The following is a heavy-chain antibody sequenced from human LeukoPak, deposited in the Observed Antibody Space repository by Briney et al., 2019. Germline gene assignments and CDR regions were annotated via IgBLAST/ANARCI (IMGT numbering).Heavy chain of an antibody. Sequence: ASVKVSCKASGYTFTSYGISWVRQAPGQGLEWMGWISAYNGNTNYAQKLQGRVTMTTDTSTSTAYMELRSLRSEDTAWYYCARGWRCIAARGPAWYNWFDPGGQGPGVSVSS. J-gene: IGHJ5*02. D-gene: IGHD6-6*01. V-gene: IGHV1-18*01. CDR1: GYTFTSYG. CDR3: ARGWRCIAARGPAWYNWFDP. CDR2: ISAYNGNT.